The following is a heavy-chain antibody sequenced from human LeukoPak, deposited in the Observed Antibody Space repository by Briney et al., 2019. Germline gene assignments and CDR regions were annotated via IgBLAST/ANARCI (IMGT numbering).Heavy chain of an antibody. CDR2: IYSGGST. V-gene: IGHV3-53*01. D-gene: IGHD3-10*01. J-gene: IGHJ4*02. Sequence: PGGSLRLSFAVSGFTVSSNYMSWVRQAPGKGLDWVSLIYSGGSTYYADSVKGRFTISRDNSKNTLYLQMNSLRAEDTAVYYCARDYYYGSGTYGGWDYWGQGTLVTVSS. CDR1: GFTVSSNY. CDR3: ARDYYYGSGTYGGWDY.